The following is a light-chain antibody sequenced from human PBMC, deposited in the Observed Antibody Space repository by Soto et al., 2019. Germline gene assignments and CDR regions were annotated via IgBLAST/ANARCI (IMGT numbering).Light chain of an antibody. J-gene: IGKJ1*01. Sequence: QMTQSPSTLSASVGDRVTITCRASQNIGRWLAWYQQKPGETPKVLVYDASSLKSGVPSRFSGSGSGTEFTLTISSLQPDDFATDYCQQYGAYWTFGQGTKVEIK. CDR1: QNIGRW. CDR2: DAS. V-gene: IGKV1-5*01. CDR3: QQYGAYWT.